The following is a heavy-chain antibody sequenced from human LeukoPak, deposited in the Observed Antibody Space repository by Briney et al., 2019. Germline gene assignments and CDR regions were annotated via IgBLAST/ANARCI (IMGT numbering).Heavy chain of an antibody. Sequence: PGGSLRLSCAASGFTFSSYAMSWVRQAPGRGLVWVSYISTTGSTIYYADSVKGRFTISRDNAKNSLYLQMDSLRAEDTAVYYCARGPPLFDPWGQGTLVTVSS. J-gene: IGHJ5*02. CDR3: ARGPPLFDP. D-gene: IGHD3-16*02. V-gene: IGHV3-48*01. CDR2: ISTTGSTI. CDR1: GFTFSSYA.